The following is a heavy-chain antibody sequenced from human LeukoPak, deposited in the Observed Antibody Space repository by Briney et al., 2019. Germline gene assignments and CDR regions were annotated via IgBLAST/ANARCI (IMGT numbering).Heavy chain of an antibody. V-gene: IGHV1-2*06. CDR2: INPNSGGT. CDR3: ATILIAAAGPGDY. D-gene: IGHD6-13*01. J-gene: IGHJ4*02. Sequence: ASVKVSCKASGYTFTCYYMHWVRQAPGQGLEWMGRINPNSGGTNYAQKFQGRVTMTRDTSISTAYKELSRLRSDDTAVYYCATILIAAAGPGDYWGQGTLVTVSS. CDR1: GYTFTCYY.